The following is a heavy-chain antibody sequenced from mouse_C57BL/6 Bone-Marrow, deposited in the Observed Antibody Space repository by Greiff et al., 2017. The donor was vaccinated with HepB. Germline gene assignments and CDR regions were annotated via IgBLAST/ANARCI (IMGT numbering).Heavy chain of an antibody. CDR3: AKSSLTLRLRY. J-gene: IGHJ3*01. Sequence: QVQLQQSGAELVKPGASVKLSCKASGYTFTSYWMQWVKQRPGQGLEWIGEIDPSDSYTNYNQKFKGKATLTVDTSSSTAYMQLSSLTSEDSAVYYGAKSSLTLRLRYWGQGTLVTVSA. D-gene: IGHD3-2*02. CDR1: GYTFTSYW. V-gene: IGHV1-50*01. CDR2: IDPSDSYT.